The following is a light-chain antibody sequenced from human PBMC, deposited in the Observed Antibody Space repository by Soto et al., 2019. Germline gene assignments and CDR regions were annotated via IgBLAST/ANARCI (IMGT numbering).Light chain of an antibody. V-gene: IGKV1-39*01. Sequence: DIQMTQSPSSLSASVGDRVTITCRASQGISTYLNWYQQKPGKAPKLLIYVASSLQSGVPSRFSGSGSETDFTLTISSLQPEDFATYSCQHSTTWTFGRGTKVDIK. J-gene: IGKJ1*01. CDR1: QGISTY. CDR2: VAS. CDR3: QHSTTWT.